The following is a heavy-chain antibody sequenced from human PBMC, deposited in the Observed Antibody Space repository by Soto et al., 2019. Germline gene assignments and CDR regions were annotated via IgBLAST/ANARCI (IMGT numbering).Heavy chain of an antibody. Sequence: GGSLRLACAASGFTFSSYDMHWVRQATGKGLEWVSAIGTAGDTYYPGSVKGRFTISRENAKNSLYLQMNSLRAGDTAVYYCARGGYSSGWSQNDAFDIWGQGTMVTVSS. CDR1: GFTFSSYD. J-gene: IGHJ3*02. CDR3: ARGGYSSGWSQNDAFDI. CDR2: IGTAGDT. D-gene: IGHD6-19*01. V-gene: IGHV3-13*01.